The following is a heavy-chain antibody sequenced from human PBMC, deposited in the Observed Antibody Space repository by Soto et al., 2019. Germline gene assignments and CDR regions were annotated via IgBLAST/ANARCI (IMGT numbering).Heavy chain of an antibody. CDR3: ARSSRGGNAGYFNL. J-gene: IGHJ2*01. V-gene: IGHV3-53*02. D-gene: IGHD2-15*01. Sequence: EVQLVETGGGLIQPGGSLRLSCAVSGFSVGRNYMSWVRQAPGKGLEWVSVIYSGGTTHDADSVKGRFTTSRDNSKNMVYLQMNSLRVEDTDVYYCARSSRGGNAGYFNLWGRGTLVTVSS. CDR2: IYSGGTT. CDR1: GFSVGRNY.